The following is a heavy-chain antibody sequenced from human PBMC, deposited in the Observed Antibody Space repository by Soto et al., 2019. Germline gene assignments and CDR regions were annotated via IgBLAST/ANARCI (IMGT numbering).Heavy chain of an antibody. J-gene: IGHJ6*02. D-gene: IGHD6-6*01. V-gene: IGHV4-59*04. CDR1: GGSISSYS. CDR2: IYDSGST. CDR3: ARGSSSYYDYGMDV. Sequence: ASETLSLTCTVSGGSISSYSWTWIRQPPGKALEWIGNIYDSGSTSYNPSLKSRVTMSVDTSKNQFSLRLTSVTAADTAVYFCARGSSSYYDYGMDVWGQGTTVTVSS.